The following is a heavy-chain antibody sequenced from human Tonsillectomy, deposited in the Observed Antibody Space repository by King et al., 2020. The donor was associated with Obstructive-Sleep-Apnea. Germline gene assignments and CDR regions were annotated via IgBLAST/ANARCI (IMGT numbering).Heavy chain of an antibody. CDR2: IYYSGST. Sequence: VQLQESGPGLVKPSETLSLTCTVSGGSISSYYWSWIRQPPGKGLEWIGYIYYSGSTSYNPSLKSRVTISVDTSKNQFSLKLSSVTAADTAVYFCARDRGYSYGYFGYWGQGTLVTVSS. CDR3: ARDRGYSYGYFGY. CDR1: GGSISSYY. V-gene: IGHV4-59*01. J-gene: IGHJ4*02. D-gene: IGHD5-18*01.